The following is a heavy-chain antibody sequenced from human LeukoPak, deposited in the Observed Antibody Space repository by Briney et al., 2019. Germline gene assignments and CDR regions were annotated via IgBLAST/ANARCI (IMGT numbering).Heavy chain of an antibody. J-gene: IGHJ4*02. CDR3: ARASGSSDLNY. CDR2: INPNSGGT. D-gene: IGHD1-26*01. CDR1: GYTFTGYY. Sequence: ASVKVSCTASGYTFTGYYVHWVRQAPGQGLEWMGRINPNSGGTNYAKKFQGRVTMTRDTSISTAYMELTRLRSDDTAVYSCARASGSSDLNYWGQGTLVTVSS. V-gene: IGHV1-2*06.